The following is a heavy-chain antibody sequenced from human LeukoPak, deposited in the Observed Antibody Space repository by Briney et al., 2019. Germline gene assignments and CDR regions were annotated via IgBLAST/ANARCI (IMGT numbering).Heavy chain of an antibody. CDR2: MNPNSGNT. V-gene: IGHV1-8*01. D-gene: IGHD3-22*01. CDR1: GYTFTSYD. Sequence: GASVKVSCKASGYTFTSYDINWVRQATRQGLEWMGWMNPNSGNTGYAQKFQGRVTMTRNTSISTAYMELSSLRSEDTAVYYCARGMYYYDSSGYFYGMDVWGQGTTVTVSS. CDR3: ARGMYYYDSSGYFYGMDV. J-gene: IGHJ6*02.